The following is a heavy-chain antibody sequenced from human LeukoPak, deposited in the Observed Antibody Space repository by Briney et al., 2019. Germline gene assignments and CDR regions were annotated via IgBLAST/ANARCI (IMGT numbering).Heavy chain of an antibody. V-gene: IGHV3-23*01. CDR1: GFTFSSYA. D-gene: IGHD3-22*01. CDR3: AKGHYYDSSGYSIDY. CDR2: ISGSGGST. J-gene: IGHJ4*02. Sequence: GASLRLSCAASGFTFSSYAMSWVRQAPGKGLEWVSGISGSGGSTYYAVSVQGRFTISGDESKNTLYLQMNSLRAEDTAVYYCAKGHYYDSSGYSIDYWGQGTLVTVSS.